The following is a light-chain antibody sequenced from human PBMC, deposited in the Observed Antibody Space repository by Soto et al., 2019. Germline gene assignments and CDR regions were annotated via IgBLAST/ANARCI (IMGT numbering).Light chain of an antibody. CDR1: QSVTINY. CDR3: QQYGSSPFT. V-gene: IGKV3-20*01. Sequence: VVLTQSPGTLSLSPGERATLSCRASQSVTINYLAWYQQKPGQAPRLLVYGASTRATGIPDRFSGSGSGKDFTLTISRLEPEDFAVYYCQQYGSSPFTFGPGTKVDIK. CDR2: GAS. J-gene: IGKJ3*01.